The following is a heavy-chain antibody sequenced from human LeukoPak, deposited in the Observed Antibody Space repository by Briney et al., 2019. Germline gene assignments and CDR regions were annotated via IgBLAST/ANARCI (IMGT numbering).Heavy chain of an antibody. CDR2: ISSSSSYI. J-gene: IGHJ4*02. CDR3: ARGSIAAAGTGGDY. CDR1: GFTFSSHA. D-gene: IGHD6-13*01. Sequence: PGGSLRLSCAASGFTFSSHAMSRVRQAPGKGLEWVSSISSSSSYIYYADSVKGRFTISRDNAKNSLYLQMNSLRAEDTAVYYCARGSIAAAGTGGDYWGQGTLVTVSS. V-gene: IGHV3-21*01.